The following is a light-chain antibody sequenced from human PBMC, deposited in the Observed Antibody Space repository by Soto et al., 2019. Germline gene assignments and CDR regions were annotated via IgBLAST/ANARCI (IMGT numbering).Light chain of an antibody. CDR3: QQYKNWPPLT. J-gene: IGKJ4*01. Sequence: EIGMTQSPATLSVSPGERATHACRASQSVSYNLAWYQQKPGQGPRLLIYGAFTRATGIPARFSGSGSGTEFTLTISSLQSEDFAVYYCQQYKNWPPLTFGGGTKVEIK. V-gene: IGKV3-15*01. CDR2: GAF. CDR1: QSVSYN.